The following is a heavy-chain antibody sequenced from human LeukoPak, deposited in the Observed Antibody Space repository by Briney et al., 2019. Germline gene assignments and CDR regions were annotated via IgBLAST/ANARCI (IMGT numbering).Heavy chain of an antibody. Sequence: ASVKVSCKASGYTLTSNYMHWVRQAPGKGLKWMGGFDPEDGETIYAQKFQGRVTMTEDTSTDTAYMELSSLRSEDTAVYYCATDLSYCSGGSCYYYGMDVWGQGTTVIVSS. CDR1: GYTLTSNY. CDR3: ATDLSYCSGGSCYYYGMDV. V-gene: IGHV1-24*01. D-gene: IGHD2-15*01. J-gene: IGHJ6*02. CDR2: FDPEDGET.